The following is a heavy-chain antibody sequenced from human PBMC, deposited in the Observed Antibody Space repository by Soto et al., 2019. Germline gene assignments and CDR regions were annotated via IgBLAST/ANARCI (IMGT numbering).Heavy chain of an antibody. CDR3: AREYYDILTGYYYFDY. V-gene: IGHV4-38-2*02. CDR1: GYSISSGYY. CDR2: IYHSGST. D-gene: IGHD3-9*01. Sequence: SETLSLTCAVSGYSISSGYYWGWIRQPPGKGLEWIGSIYHSGSTYHNPSLKSRVTISVDTSKNQFSLKLSSVTAADTAVYYCAREYYDILTGYYYFDYWGQGTLVTVSS. J-gene: IGHJ4*02.